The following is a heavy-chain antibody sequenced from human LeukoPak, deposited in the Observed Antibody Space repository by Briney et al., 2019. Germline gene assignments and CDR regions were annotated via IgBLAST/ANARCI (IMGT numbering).Heavy chain of an antibody. D-gene: IGHD3-22*01. Sequence: GGSLRLSCTVSGFTFSTYWMTWVRQAPGKGLEWVANIKQDGSEKYYVDSVKGRFTITRDNAKKALYLEMNSLRVEDTALYYCARENYYDSSGNDAFDVWGQGTMVTV. V-gene: IGHV3-7*04. CDR1: GFTFSTYW. J-gene: IGHJ3*01. CDR3: ARENYYDSSGNDAFDV. CDR2: IKQDGSEK.